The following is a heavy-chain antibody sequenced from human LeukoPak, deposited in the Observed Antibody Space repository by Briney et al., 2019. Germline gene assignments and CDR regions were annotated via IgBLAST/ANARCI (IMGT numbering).Heavy chain of an antibody. CDR3: ARDRGYSSSWYSDAFDI. Sequence: ASVKVSCKASGYTFTGYYMHWVRQAPGQGLERMGWINPNSGGTNYAQKFQGRVTMTRDTPISTAYMELSRLRSDDTAVYYCARDRGYSSSWYSDAFDIWGQGTMVTVSS. CDR1: GYTFTGYY. J-gene: IGHJ3*02. V-gene: IGHV1-2*02. CDR2: INPNSGGT. D-gene: IGHD6-13*01.